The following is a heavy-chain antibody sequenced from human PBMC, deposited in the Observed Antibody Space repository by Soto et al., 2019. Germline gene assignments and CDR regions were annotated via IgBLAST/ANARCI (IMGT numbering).Heavy chain of an antibody. CDR2: IKSKTDGGTT. V-gene: IGHV3-15*01. J-gene: IGHJ4*02. CDR1: GFTFSNAW. CDR3: TTDLGSGWYYFDY. D-gene: IGHD6-19*01. Sequence: GGSLRLSCAASGFTFSNAWMSWVRQAPGKGLEWVGRIKSKTDGGTTDYAAPVKGRFTISRDDSKNTLYLQMNSLKTEDTAVYYCTTDLGSGWYYFDYWGQGTLVTVSS.